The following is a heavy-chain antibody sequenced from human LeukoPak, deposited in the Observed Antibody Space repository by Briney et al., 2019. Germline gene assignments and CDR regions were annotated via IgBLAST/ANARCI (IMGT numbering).Heavy chain of an antibody. CDR1: GFTFSSYS. D-gene: IGHD6-13*01. J-gene: IGHJ6*02. Sequence: GGSLRLSCAASGFTFSSYSMNWVRQAPGKGLEWVSSISSSSSYIYYADSVKGRFTISRDNAKNSLYLQMSSLRAEDTAVYYCARDEQQLVGYYYYYGMDVWGQGTTVTVSS. V-gene: IGHV3-21*01. CDR2: ISSSSSYI. CDR3: ARDEQQLVGYYYYYGMDV.